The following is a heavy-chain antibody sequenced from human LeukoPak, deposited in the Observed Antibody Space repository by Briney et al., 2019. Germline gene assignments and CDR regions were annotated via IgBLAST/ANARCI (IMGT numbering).Heavy chain of an antibody. CDR2: MNPNSGNT. D-gene: IGHD3-10*01. CDR1: GYTFTSYD. CDR3: ARRRGYYYYYGMDV. J-gene: IGHJ6*02. V-gene: IGHV1-8*01. Sequence: ASVKVSCKASGYTFTSYDINWVRQATGQGLEWMGWMNPNSGNTGYAQKFQGRVTMTRNTSISTAYMELSSLRSEDTAVYYCARRRGYYYYYGMDVWGQGTTVTVSS.